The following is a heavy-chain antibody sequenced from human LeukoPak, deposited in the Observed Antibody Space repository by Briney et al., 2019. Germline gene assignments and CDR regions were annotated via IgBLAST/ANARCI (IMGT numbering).Heavy chain of an antibody. CDR2: ISAYNGNT. J-gene: IGHJ4*02. Sequence: GASVKVSCKASGYIFTSYDINWVRQATGQGPEWMGWISAYNGNTNYAQKLQGRVTMTTDTSTSTAYMELRSLRSDDTAVYYCARSVTAMVDYWGQGTLVTVSS. CDR3: ARSVTAMVDY. V-gene: IGHV1-18*01. CDR1: GYIFTSYD. D-gene: IGHD5-18*01.